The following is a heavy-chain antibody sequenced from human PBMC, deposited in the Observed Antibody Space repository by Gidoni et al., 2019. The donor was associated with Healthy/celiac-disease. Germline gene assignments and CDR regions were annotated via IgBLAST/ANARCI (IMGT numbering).Heavy chain of an antibody. D-gene: IGHD1-26*01. Sequence: EVQLLESGGGLVQRGGSLRLSCAASGFTFSSYAMSWVRQAPGKGLEWVSAISGSRGRTYYADSVKGRFTISRDNSKNTLYLQMNSLRAEDTAVYYCAKEGGVGKALGYFQHWGQGTLVTVSS. CDR3: AKEGGVGKALGYFQH. CDR2: ISGSRGRT. V-gene: IGHV3-23*01. J-gene: IGHJ1*01. CDR1: GFTFSSYA.